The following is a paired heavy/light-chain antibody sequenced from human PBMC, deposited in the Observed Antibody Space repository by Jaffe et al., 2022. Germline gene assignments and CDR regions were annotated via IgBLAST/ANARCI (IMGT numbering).Heavy chain of an antibody. V-gene: IGHV3-23*01. CDR2: ISGSGGST. D-gene: IGHD3-10*01. Sequence: EVQLLESGGGLVQPGGSLRLSCAASGFTFSSYAMSWVRQAPGKGLEWVSAISGSGGSTYYADSVKGRFTISRDNSKNTLYLQMNSLRAEDTAVYYCAKDPNSGLLWFRELLPNWFDPWGQGTLVTVSS. CDR1: GFTFSSYA. CDR3: AKDPNSGLLWFRELLPNWFDP. J-gene: IGHJ5*02.
Light chain of an antibody. V-gene: IGKV1-NL1*01. CDR1: QGISNS. CDR3: QQYYSTRT. CDR2: AAS. Sequence: DIQMTQSPSSLSASVGDRVTITCRASQGISNSLAWYQQKPGKAPKLLLYAASRLESGVPSRFSGSGSGTDYTLTISSLQPEDFATYYCQQYYSTRTFGQGTKVEIK. J-gene: IGKJ1*01.